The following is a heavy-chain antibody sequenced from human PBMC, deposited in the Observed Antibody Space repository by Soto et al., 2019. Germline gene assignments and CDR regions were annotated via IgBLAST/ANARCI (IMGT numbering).Heavy chain of an antibody. V-gene: IGHV3-21*04. CDR1: GFTFSSYS. J-gene: IGHJ1*01. CDR2: ISSSGSNI. D-gene: IGHD2-2*01. CDR3: AKRDVVVPAAHPEYFQH. Sequence: GGSLRLSCAASGFTFSSYSMNWVRQAPGKGLEWVSSISSSGSNIYYADSVKGRFTISRDNAKNTLYLQMNSLRAEDTAVYYCAKRDVVVPAAHPEYFQHWGQGTLVTVSS.